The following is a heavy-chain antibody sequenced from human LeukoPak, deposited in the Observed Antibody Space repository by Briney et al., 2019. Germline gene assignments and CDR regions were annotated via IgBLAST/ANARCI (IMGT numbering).Heavy chain of an antibody. V-gene: IGHV4-4*09. Sequence: SETLSLTCTVSGGSISSYYWSWIRQPPGKGLEWIGYIYTSGSTNYNPSLKSRVTISVDTSKNQFSLKLSSVTAADTAVYYCARQISGSGLYYFDYWGQGTLVTVSS. CDR2: IYTSGST. CDR3: ARQISGSGLYYFDY. J-gene: IGHJ4*02. D-gene: IGHD3-10*01. CDR1: GGSISSYY.